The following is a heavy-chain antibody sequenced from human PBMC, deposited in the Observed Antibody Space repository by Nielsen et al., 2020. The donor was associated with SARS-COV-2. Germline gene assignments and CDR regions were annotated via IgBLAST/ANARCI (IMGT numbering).Heavy chain of an antibody. Sequence: WIRQPPGKGLEWIGSIYYSDSTYYNPSLKSRVTISVDTSKNQFSLKLSSVTAADTAVYYCARHHSSSWYSWYFDYWGQGTLVTVSS. CDR3: ARHHSSSWYSWYFDY. V-gene: IGHV4-39*01. D-gene: IGHD6-13*01. CDR2: IYYSDST. J-gene: IGHJ4*02.